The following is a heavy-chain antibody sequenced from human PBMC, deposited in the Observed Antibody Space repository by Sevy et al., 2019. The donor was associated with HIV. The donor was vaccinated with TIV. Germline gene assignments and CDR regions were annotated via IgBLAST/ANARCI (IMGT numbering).Heavy chain of an antibody. J-gene: IGHJ4*02. V-gene: IGHV3-15*01. Sequence: GGSLRLSCAASGFTFSNAWMSWVRQAPGKGLEWVGRIKSKTDGGTTDYAAPVKGRFTISRDDSKKKLYLQMNSLKTEDTANSYCTKDSKKRGLSALLDYWGQGTLVTVSS. D-gene: IGHD3-10*01. CDR3: TKDSKKRGLSALLDY. CDR1: GFTFSNAW. CDR2: IKSKTDGGTT.